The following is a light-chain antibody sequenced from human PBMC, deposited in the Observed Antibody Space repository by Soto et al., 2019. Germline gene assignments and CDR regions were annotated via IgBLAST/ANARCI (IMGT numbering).Light chain of an antibody. Sequence: EVVLTQSPGTLSMSPGERVTLSCRASQSVNRNYVAWYQQKPGQAPRVLIYGASSRATGIPDRFSGSGSGTDFTLTISRLEPEDFAVYYCQQYDSSPLTFGGGTRVEIK. CDR1: QSVNRNY. CDR2: GAS. CDR3: QQYDSSPLT. V-gene: IGKV3-20*01. J-gene: IGKJ4*01.